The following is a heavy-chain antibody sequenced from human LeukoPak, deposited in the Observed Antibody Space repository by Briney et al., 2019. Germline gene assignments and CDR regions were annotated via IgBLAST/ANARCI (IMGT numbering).Heavy chain of an antibody. D-gene: IGHD3-22*01. CDR1: GFTFSSYG. CDR2: IWYDGSNK. Sequence: GRSLRLSCAASGFTFSSYGMHWVRQAPGKGLEWVAVIWYDGSNKYYADSVKGRFTISRDNSKNTLYLQMNSLRAEDTAVYYCARAPSYDSSGYYFDYWGQGTLVTVSS. CDR3: ARAPSYDSSGYYFDY. V-gene: IGHV3-33*01. J-gene: IGHJ4*02.